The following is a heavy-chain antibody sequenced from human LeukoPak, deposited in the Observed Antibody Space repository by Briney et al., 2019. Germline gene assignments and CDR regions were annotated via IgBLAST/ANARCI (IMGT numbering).Heavy chain of an antibody. Sequence: PGGSLRLSCAASGFTFSSYGIHWVRQAPGKGLEWVTFIRFDGSTKYYSDSAKGRFTISRDNSKNTVCLQMNSLRPDDTAICYCAKVLDILTADYFRPDVYYFDYWGRGTLVTVSS. CDR2: IRFDGSTK. D-gene: IGHD3-9*01. CDR1: GFTFSSYG. V-gene: IGHV3-30*02. CDR3: AKVLDILTADYFRPDVYYFDY. J-gene: IGHJ4*02.